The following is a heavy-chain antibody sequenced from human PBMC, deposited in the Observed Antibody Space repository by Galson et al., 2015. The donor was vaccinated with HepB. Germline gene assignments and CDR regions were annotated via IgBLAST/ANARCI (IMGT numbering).Heavy chain of an antibody. D-gene: IGHD3/OR15-3a*01. CDR1: GFTFNNYV. CDR2: ISHDANRT. CDR3: AAVGGMTFGPLDL. J-gene: IGHJ5*02. V-gene: IGHV3-30*09. Sequence: SLRLSCAASGFTFNNYVIHWVRQAPGKGLEWVALISHDANRTYSADSVKGRLAFSRDNSKNTVHLQVNSLKIEDTALYYCAAVGGMTFGPLDLWGQGTLVIVAS.